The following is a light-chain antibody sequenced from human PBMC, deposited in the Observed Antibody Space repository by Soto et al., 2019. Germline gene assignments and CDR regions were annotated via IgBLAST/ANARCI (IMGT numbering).Light chain of an antibody. CDR3: QQYETFSGT. V-gene: IGKV1-5*01. Sequence: DIKMSLSPSTLSASVGDRVTITCGASQSIGTWLAWYQQKPGKAPKLLIFDASTLESGVPSRFSGRRSGTKFTLTIASPQPDDFATYYCQQYETFSGTFGPGTKVHIK. CDR2: DAS. J-gene: IGKJ1*01. CDR1: QSIGTW.